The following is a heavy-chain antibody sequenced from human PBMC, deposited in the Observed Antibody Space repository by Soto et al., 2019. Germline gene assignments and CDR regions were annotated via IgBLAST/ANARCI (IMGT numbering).Heavy chain of an antibody. CDR2: ISFDGSNE. CDR1: GFIFSAYS. J-gene: IGHJ3*02. Sequence: QVQLVESGGGVVQPGKSLRLSCAVSGFIFSAYSMHWVRQAPGKGLEWVAVISFDGSNEYYADSVKGRFTSSRDNSKNMLYLQRSSLTYADTAMFYCAIVPDPGDDAFDIWGQGTMVTVSS. V-gene: IGHV3-30-3*01. CDR3: AIVPDPGDDAFDI.